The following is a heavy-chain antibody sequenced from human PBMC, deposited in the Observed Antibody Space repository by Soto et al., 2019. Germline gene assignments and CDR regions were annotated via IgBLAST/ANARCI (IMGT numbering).Heavy chain of an antibody. V-gene: IGHV1-2*04. D-gene: IGHD3-22*01. J-gene: IGHJ6*02. CDR2: INPNSGGT. CDR3: ARGDYYYDSSGYMYYYYYYGMDV. CDR1: GYTFTRSG. Sequence: ASVKVSCKASGYTFTRSGISWVRQAPGQGPEWMGWINPNSGGTNYAQKFQGWVTMTRDTSISTAYMELSRLRSDDTAVYYCARGDYYYDSSGYMYYYYYYGMDVWGQGTTVTVSS.